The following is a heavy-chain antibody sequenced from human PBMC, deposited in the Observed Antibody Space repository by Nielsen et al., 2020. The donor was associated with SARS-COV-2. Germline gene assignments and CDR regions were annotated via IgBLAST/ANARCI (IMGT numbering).Heavy chain of an antibody. J-gene: IGHJ4*02. V-gene: IGHV3-23*01. D-gene: IGHD3-10*01. Sequence: GESLKISCAASGFTFSSYAMSWVRQAPGKGLEWVSAISGSGGSTYYADSVKGRFTISRDNSTNTLYLQMNSLRAEDTAVYYCARDPLGGFDYWGQGTLVTVSS. CDR1: GFTFSSYA. CDR3: ARDPLGGFDY. CDR2: ISGSGGST.